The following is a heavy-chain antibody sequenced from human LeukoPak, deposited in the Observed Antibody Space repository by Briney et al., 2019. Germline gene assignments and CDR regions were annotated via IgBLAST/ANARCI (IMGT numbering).Heavy chain of an antibody. D-gene: IGHD2-15*01. Sequence: GASVKVSCKASGYTFTGYYMHWVRQAPGQGLEWMGWINPNSGGTNYAQKFQGRVTMTRDTSISTAYMELSRLRSDDTAVYYCARTPCSGGSCYLEYFDYWGQGTLVTVSS. CDR1: GYTFTGYY. V-gene: IGHV1-2*02. J-gene: IGHJ4*02. CDR2: INPNSGGT. CDR3: ARTPCSGGSCYLEYFDY.